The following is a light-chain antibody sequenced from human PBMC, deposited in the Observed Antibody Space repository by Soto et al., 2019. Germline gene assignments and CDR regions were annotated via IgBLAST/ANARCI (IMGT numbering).Light chain of an antibody. CDR2: DVT. CDR1: SSDVGGYDY. V-gene: IGLV2-14*01. J-gene: IGLJ1*01. Sequence: QSVLTQPASVSGSPGQSITISCTGTSSDVGGYDYVSWYQQHPGKAPKLMIYDVTNRPSGVSNRFSGSKSGNTASLTISGLQPEDEADYYCISYASINTYVFGTGTKVTVL. CDR3: ISYASINTYV.